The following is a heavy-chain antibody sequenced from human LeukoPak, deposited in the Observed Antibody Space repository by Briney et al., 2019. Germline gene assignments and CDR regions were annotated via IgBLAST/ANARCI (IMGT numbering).Heavy chain of an antibody. D-gene: IGHD3-16*01. V-gene: IGHV4-39*01. CDR1: GISISSRSYY. CDR2: MYNSGFT. CDR3: ATGPDNYAYY. J-gene: IGHJ4*02. Sequence: PSETLSLTCTVSGISISSRSYYWGWIRQPPGKGLEWIGNMYNSGFTNYNPSLKSRVTISVDTSKNQFSLNLTSVTAADTAVYYCATGPDNYAYYWGQGALVTVSS.